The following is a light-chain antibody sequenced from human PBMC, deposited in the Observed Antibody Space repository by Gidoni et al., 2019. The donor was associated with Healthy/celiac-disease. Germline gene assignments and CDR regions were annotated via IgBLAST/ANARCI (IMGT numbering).Light chain of an antibody. CDR1: QRISSY. Sequence: IPTTQSASSLSAAVGDRVTITCRAGQRISSYLSWYQQKPGKAPKLLIYAASSLPRGVPSRFSGSGSGTDFTLTISSLQPEDFATYFCQQSYGTPYTFGQGTKLEIK. CDR2: AAS. J-gene: IGKJ2*01. CDR3: QQSYGTPYT. V-gene: IGKV1-39*01.